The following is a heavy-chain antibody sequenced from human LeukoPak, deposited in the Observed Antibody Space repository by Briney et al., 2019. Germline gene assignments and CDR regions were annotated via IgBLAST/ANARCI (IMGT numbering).Heavy chain of an antibody. CDR3: AKDNRRHYTSGPNPDSLH. CDR1: GLIFTIYA. Sequence: PGRSLRLSCAGSGLIFTIYAMHWVRQPPGKGLEWVLGISWNSGTIDYADSVRGRFTISRDNAKNSLYLQMDSLRVEDTAFYYCAKDNRRHYTSGPNPDSLHWGQGALVTVSS. J-gene: IGHJ4*02. CDR2: ISWNSGTI. V-gene: IGHV3-9*01. D-gene: IGHD6-19*01.